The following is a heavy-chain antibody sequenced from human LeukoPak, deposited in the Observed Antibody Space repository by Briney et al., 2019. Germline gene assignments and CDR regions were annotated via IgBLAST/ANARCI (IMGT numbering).Heavy chain of an antibody. V-gene: IGHV3-23*01. J-gene: IGHJ4*02. CDR3: ARTAMGDYVRFPNDY. CDR1: GFTFTSYA. Sequence: GGSLRLSCAASGFTFTSYAMTWVRQAPRKGLEWVSAISAGGGSTYYADSVKGRFTIARNNSKNTLSLQMDSLRAEDTAVYYRARTAMGDYVRFPNDYWGQGTLVTVSS. CDR2: ISAGGGST. D-gene: IGHD4-17*01.